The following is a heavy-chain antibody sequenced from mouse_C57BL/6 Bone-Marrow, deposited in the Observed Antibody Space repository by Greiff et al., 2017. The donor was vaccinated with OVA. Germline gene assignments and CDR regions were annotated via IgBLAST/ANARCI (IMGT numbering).Heavy chain of an antibody. D-gene: IGHD1-1*01. CDR1: GYTFTDYY. V-gene: IGHV1-19*01. J-gene: IGHJ1*03. CDR3: ARPLYYYGSSNWYFDV. CDR2: INPYNGGT. Sequence: VQLQQSGPVLVKPGASVKMSCKASGYTFTDYYMNWVKQSHGKSLEWIGVINPYNGGTSYNQKFKGKATLTVDKSSSTAYMELNSLTSEDSAVYYGARPLYYYGSSNWYFDVWGTGTTVTVSS.